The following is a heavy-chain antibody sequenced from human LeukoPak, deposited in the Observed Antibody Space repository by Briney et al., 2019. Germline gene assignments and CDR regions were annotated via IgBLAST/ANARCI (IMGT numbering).Heavy chain of an antibody. CDR2: IYSGGST. CDR3: ARVKQLAFDY. D-gene: IGHD6-6*01. CDR1: GFTFSSYP. Sequence: PGGSLRLSCAASGFTFSSYPMSWVRQAPGKGLEWVSVIYSGGSTYYADSVKGRFTISRDNSKNTLYLQMNSLRAEDTAVYYCARVKQLAFDYWGQGTLVTVSS. J-gene: IGHJ4*02. V-gene: IGHV3-53*01.